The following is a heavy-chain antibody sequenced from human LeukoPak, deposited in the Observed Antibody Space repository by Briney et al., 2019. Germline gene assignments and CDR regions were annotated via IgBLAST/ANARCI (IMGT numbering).Heavy chain of an antibody. CDR2: ISPGGPT. CDR3: AKDGAWLRFDD. Sequence: GGSLRLSCAGSGFPFSSHGMNWVRQAPGKGLEWVSGISPGGPTYYADSVKGRFTISRDDSKNTLYLQMKNLRADDTAVYYCAKDGAWLRFDDWGQGILVSVSS. D-gene: IGHD5-12*01. CDR1: GFPFSSHG. V-gene: IGHV3-23*01. J-gene: IGHJ4*02.